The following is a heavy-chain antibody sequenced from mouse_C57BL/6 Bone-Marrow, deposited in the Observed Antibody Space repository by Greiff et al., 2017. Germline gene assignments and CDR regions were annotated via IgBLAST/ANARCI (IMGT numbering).Heavy chain of an antibody. CDR3: TARQLNYYAMDY. V-gene: IGHV14-4*01. CDR1: GFNIKDDY. CDR2: IDPENGDT. J-gene: IGHJ4*01. Sequence: EVQLQQSGAELVRPGASVKLSCTASGFNIKDDYMHWVKQRPEQGLEWIGWIDPENGDTEYASKFQGKATITADTSSNTAYLQLSSLPSEDTAVYYCTARQLNYYAMDYWGQGTSVTVSA. D-gene: IGHD3-2*02.